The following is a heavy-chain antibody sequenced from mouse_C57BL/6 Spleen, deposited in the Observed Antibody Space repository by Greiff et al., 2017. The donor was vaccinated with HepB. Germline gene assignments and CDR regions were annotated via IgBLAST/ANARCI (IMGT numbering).Heavy chain of an antibody. D-gene: IGHD2-5*01. CDR3: ARYAYYSNYGGFFDY. CDR1: GYAFSSYW. J-gene: IGHJ2*01. CDR2: IYPGDGDT. Sequence: QVQLQQSGAELVKPGASVKISCKASGYAFSSYWMNWVKQRPGKGLEWIGQIYPGDGDTNYNGKFKGKATLTADKSSSTAYMQLSSLTSEDSAVYFCARYAYYSNYGGFFDYWGQGTTLTVSS. V-gene: IGHV1-80*01.